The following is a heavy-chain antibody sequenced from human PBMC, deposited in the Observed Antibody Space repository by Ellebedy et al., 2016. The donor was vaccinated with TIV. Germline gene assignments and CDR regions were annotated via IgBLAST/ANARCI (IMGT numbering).Heavy chain of an antibody. D-gene: IGHD4-17*01. CDR1: GFTFSRYS. CDR3: AGGDNVDY. V-gene: IGHV3-48*04. CDR2: ITSSSSTI. Sequence: PGGSLRLSCAASGFTFSRYSMNWVRQAPGKGLEWLSFITSSSSTIHYADSVKGRFTISRDHARNSLHLQMDSLRSEDTAVYYCAGGDNVDYWGQGTLVTVSS. J-gene: IGHJ4*02.